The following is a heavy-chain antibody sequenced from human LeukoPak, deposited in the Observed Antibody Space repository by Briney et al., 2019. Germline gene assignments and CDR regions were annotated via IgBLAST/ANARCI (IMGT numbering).Heavy chain of an antibody. CDR2: ISGSGGST. CDR3: AKGSEYYYDSSGYYLY. CDR1: GFTFSSYA. Sequence: GGSLRLSCAASGFTFSSYAMSWVRQAPGQGLEWVSAISGSGGSTYYADSVKGRFTISRDNSKNTLYLQMNSLRAEDTAVYYCAKGSEYYYDSSGYYLYWGQGTLVTVSS. V-gene: IGHV3-23*01. J-gene: IGHJ4*02. D-gene: IGHD3-22*01.